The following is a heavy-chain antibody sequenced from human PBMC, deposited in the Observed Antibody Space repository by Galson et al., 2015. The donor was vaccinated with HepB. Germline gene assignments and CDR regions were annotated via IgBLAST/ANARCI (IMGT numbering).Heavy chain of an antibody. CDR2: IIPIFGTA. CDR1: GGTFSSYA. V-gene: IGHV1-69*06. D-gene: IGHD1-26*01. CDR3: ARDGGDSGSYYLDNWFDP. Sequence: SVKVSCKASGGTFSSYAISWVRQAPGQGLEWMGGIIPIFGTANYAQKFQGRVTITADKSTSTAYMELNSLRSEDTAVYYCARDGGDSGSYYLDNWFDPWGQGTLVTVSS. J-gene: IGHJ5*02.